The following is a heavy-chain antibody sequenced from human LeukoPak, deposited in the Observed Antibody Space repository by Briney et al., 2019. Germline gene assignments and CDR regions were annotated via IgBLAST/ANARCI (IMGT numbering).Heavy chain of an antibody. J-gene: IGHJ4*02. D-gene: IGHD6-19*01. CDR1: GFTFSSYW. V-gene: IGHV3-7*01. CDR2: IKQDGSEK. CDR3: ARDPSGWLKSYYFDY. Sequence: GGSLRLSCAASGFTFSSYWLSWVRQAPGKGLEWVANIKQDGSEKYYVDSVKGRFTISRDNAKNSLYLQMNSLRAEDTAVYYCARDPSGWLKSYYFDYWGQGTLVTVSS.